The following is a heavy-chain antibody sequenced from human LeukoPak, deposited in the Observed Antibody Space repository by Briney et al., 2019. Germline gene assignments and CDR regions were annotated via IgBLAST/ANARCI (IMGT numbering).Heavy chain of an antibody. CDR1: GGSFSGYY. J-gene: IGHJ6*02. CDR3: ARDHPAVAAFHYYGMDV. D-gene: IGHD6-19*01. V-gene: IGHV4-34*01. Sequence: SETLSLTCAVYGGSFSGYYWSWIRQPPGKGLEWIGEINHSGSTNYNPSLKSRVTISVDTSKNQFSLKLSSVTAADTAVYYCARDHPAVAAFHYYGMDVWGQGTTVTVSS. CDR2: INHSGST.